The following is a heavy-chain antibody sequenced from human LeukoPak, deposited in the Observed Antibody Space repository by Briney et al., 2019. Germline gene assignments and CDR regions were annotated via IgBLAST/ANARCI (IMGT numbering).Heavy chain of an antibody. J-gene: IGHJ4*02. CDR3: AGTYYYDSSGSLGDY. Sequence: SVKVSCKASGGTFSSYAISWVRQAPGQGLEWMGGIIPIFGTANYAQKFQGRVTITTDESTSTAYMELSSLRSEDTDVYYCAGTYYYDSSGSLGDYWGQGTLVTVSS. D-gene: IGHD3-22*01. CDR2: IIPIFGTA. CDR1: GGTFSSYA. V-gene: IGHV1-69*05.